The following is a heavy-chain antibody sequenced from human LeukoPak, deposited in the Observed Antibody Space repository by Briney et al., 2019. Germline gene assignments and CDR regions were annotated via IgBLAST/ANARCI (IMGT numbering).Heavy chain of an antibody. CDR1: GYTFTSYG. Sequence: EASVKVSCKTSGYTFTSYGITWVRQAPGQGLERMGWSGTSDTNTNYAQKFRGRVTMTTDTSTTTGYMELRSLRSDDTAIYYCARGGLVSDYWGQGTLVTVSS. J-gene: IGHJ4*02. CDR3: ARGGLVSDY. D-gene: IGHD6-13*01. V-gene: IGHV1-18*01. CDR2: SGTSDTNT.